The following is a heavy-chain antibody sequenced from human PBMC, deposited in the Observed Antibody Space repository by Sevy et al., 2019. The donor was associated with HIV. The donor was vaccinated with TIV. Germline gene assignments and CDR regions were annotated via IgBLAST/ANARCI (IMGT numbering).Heavy chain of an antibody. CDR2: IYSGGST. CDR1: GFTVSDDY. CDR3: ASPGPNCRGDYYSVY. J-gene: IGHJ1*01. V-gene: IGHV3-66*01. D-gene: IGHD2-21*02. Sequence: GGSLRLSCAVSGFTVSDDYVNWVRQAPGKGLEWVSVIYSGGSTYYADSVKVRFTISRDISKNTVFLQMNSLRADDTAIYYCASPGPNCRGDYYSVYWGQGTLVTVSS.